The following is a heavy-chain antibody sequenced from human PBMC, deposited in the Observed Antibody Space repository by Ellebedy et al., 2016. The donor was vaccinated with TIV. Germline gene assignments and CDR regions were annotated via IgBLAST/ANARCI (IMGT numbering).Heavy chain of an antibody. V-gene: IGHV3-23*01. CDR3: ATQLWNTEF. D-gene: IGHD5-24*01. J-gene: IGHJ4*02. CDR2: VTGHSAST. CDR1: GFTFSSFA. Sequence: GESLKISCGASGFTFSSFAMSWLRQTPGKGLEWISTVTGHSASTHYADSVKGRFAVSRDNPKNTLYLQMNSLRVEDTAVYYCATQLWNTEFWGQGTLVIVSS.